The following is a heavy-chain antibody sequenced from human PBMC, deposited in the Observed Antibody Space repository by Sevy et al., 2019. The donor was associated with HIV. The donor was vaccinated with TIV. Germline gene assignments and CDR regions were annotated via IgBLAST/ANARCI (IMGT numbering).Heavy chain of an antibody. J-gene: IGHJ6*02. CDR2: IRSKANSYAT. CDR3: TRPPYQDHTSNYAFNYYGMDV. D-gene: IGHD2-2*01. Sequence: GGSLRLSCAASGFTFSGSAMHWVRQASGKGLEWVGRIRSKANSYATAYAASVKGRFTISRDDSKNTAYLQMNSLKTEDTAVYYCTRPPYQDHTSNYAFNYYGMDVWGQGTTVTVSS. V-gene: IGHV3-73*01. CDR1: GFTFSGSA.